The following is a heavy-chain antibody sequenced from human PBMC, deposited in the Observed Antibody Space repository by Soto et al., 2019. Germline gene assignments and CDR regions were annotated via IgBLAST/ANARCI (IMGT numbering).Heavy chain of an antibody. CDR3: ARNYGDFTSWFDP. V-gene: IGHV3-33*01. Sequence: QVQLVESGGGVVQPGRSLRLSCAASGFTFSSYGMHWVRQAPGKGLEWVAVIWYDGSNKYYADSVKGRFTISRDNSKNTLYLQMNSLRAEYTAVYYCARNYGDFTSWFDPWGQGTLVTVSS. D-gene: IGHD4-17*01. CDR2: IWYDGSNK. CDR1: GFTFSSYG. J-gene: IGHJ5*02.